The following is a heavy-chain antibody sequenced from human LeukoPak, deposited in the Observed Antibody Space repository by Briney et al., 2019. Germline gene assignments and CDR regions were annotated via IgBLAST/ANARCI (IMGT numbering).Heavy chain of an antibody. V-gene: IGHV1-8*01. CDR1: GYTFTSYD. CDR2: MNPNSGNT. D-gene: IGHD3-22*01. Sequence: ASVKVSCKASGYTFTSYDINWVRQATGQGLEWMGWMNPNSGNTGYAQKFQGRVTMTRNTSINTAYMELSSLRSEDTAVYYCARGVYYYDSSGYYYTDYWGQGTLVTVSS. CDR3: ARGVYYYDSSGYYYTDY. J-gene: IGHJ4*02.